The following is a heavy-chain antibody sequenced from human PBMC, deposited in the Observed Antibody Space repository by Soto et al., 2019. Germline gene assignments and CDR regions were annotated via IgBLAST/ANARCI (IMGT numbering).Heavy chain of an antibody. Sequence: ASVKVSCKASGCIFTAYYMHWVRQAPGQGPEWMGWINPDSGGTSYAPNFQGRVTMTRDTSSRTVYMELRRLRSDYTALYDCARDVAGVDYFDYWGQGTLVTVSS. J-gene: IGHJ4*02. CDR1: GCIFTAYY. V-gene: IGHV1-2*02. CDR3: ARDVAGVDYFDY. CDR2: INPDSGGT. D-gene: IGHD6-19*01.